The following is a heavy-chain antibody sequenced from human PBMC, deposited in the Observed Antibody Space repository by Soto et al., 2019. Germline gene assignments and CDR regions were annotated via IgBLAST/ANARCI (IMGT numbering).Heavy chain of an antibody. CDR3: ARSLTPVVRMDV. D-gene: IGHD4-17*01. CDR1: GGSISSSGYY. V-gene: IGHV4-39*01. CDR2: IYYSGST. Sequence: QLQLQESGPGLVKPSETLSLTCTVSGGSISSSGYYWGWIRQPPGKGLEWIGSIYYSGSTYYNPYIRSRVTISVDKSQNQFSLTLRSVAAADVSVYYCARSLTPVVRMDVWGQGTMVTVSS. J-gene: IGHJ6*02.